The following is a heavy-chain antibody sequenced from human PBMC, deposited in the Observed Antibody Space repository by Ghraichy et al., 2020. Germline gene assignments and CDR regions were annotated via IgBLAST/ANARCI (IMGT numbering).Heavy chain of an antibody. V-gene: IGHV4-34*01. D-gene: IGHD3-22*01. J-gene: IGHJ6*02. Sequence: SETPSLTCAVYGGSFSGYYWSWIRQPPGKGLEWIGEINHSGSTNYNPSLKSRVTISVDTSKNQFSLKLSSVTAADTAVYYCARCKLGSGYFYYYYGMDVWGQGTTVTVSS. CDR1: GGSFSGYY. CDR2: INHSGST. CDR3: ARCKLGSGYFYYYYGMDV.